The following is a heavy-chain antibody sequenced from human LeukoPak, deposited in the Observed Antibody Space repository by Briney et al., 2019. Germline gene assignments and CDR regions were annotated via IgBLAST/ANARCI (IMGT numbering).Heavy chain of an antibody. J-gene: IGHJ5*02. D-gene: IGHD3-10*01. CDR1: GGSISSYY. V-gene: IGHV4-59*08. Sequence: SETLSLTCTVSGGSISSYYWSWIRQPPGNGLEWIGYIYDNESPNYNPSLKSRVTISVDTSKNQFSLKLSSVTAADTAVYYCARGHLYRPGSYGWFDPWGQGTLVTVSS. CDR3: ARGHLYRPGSYGWFDP. CDR2: IYDNESP.